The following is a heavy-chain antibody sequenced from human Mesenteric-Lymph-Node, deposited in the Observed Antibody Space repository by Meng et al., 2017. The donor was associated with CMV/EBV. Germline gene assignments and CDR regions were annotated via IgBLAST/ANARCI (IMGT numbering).Heavy chain of an antibody. D-gene: IGHD3-22*01. J-gene: IGHJ4*02. CDR1: GITYSTYW. CDR3: ARATTGGLMILVDFYYFDY. Sequence: GESLKISCAVSGITYSTYWMSWVRQAPGKGLEWVANIKQDGSEKYYVDSVKGRFTISRDNAKNSLYLQMNSLRAEDTAVYYCARATTGGLMILVDFYYFDYWGQGTLVTVSS. CDR2: IKQDGSEK. V-gene: IGHV3-7*01.